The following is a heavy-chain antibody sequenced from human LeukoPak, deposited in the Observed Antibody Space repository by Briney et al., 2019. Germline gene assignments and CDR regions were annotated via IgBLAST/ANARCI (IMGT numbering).Heavy chain of an antibody. CDR3: AKQYCSSNSCQFYYYYYYMDV. D-gene: IGHD2-2*01. V-gene: IGHV3-23*01. CDR1: GFTFSSYA. CDR2: ISGSGGST. J-gene: IGHJ6*03. Sequence: GGSLRLSCAASGFTFSSYAMSWVRQAPGKGLEWVSAISGSGGSTYYADSVKGRFTISRDNSKNTLYLQMNSLRAEDTAVYYCAKQYCSSNSCQFYYYYYYMDVWGKGTTVTVSS.